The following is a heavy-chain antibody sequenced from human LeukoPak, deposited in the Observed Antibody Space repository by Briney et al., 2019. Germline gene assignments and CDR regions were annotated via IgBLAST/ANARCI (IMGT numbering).Heavy chain of an antibody. CDR3: ATASGSQYAEYFQH. D-gene: IGHD1-26*01. CDR1: GFTFSRYA. J-gene: IGHJ1*01. CDR2: ITSNGGST. Sequence: GGSLRLSCAASGFTFSRYAMHRVRQAPGQGLEYVSAITSNGGSTYYANSVKGRFIISRDNSKNTLYLQLGSLRADDMAMYYCATASGSQYAEYFQHWGQGTLVTVSS. V-gene: IGHV3-64*01.